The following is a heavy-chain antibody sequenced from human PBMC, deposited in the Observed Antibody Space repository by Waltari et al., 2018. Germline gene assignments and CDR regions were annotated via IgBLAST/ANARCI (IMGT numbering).Heavy chain of an antibody. CDR3: ASFCGGDCYSPSRYWYFDL. D-gene: IGHD2-21*01. J-gene: IGHJ2*01. V-gene: IGHV4-39*07. CDR2: IYYSGST. CDR1: GGSISSSSYY. Sequence: QLQLQESGPGLVKPSETLSLTCTVSGGSISSSSYYWGWIRQPPGKGLEWIGSIYYSGSTYYNPSLKSRVTISVDTSKNQFSLKLSSVTAADTAVYYCASFCGGDCYSPSRYWYFDLWGRGTLVTVSS.